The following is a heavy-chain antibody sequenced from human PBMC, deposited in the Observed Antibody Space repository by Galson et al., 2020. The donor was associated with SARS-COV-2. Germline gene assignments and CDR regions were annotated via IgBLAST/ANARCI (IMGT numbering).Heavy chain of an antibody. V-gene: IGHV3-30*18. Sequence: GESLKISCAASGFTFSSSGMHWVRQAPGKGLQWVAFISYDGSNKYYADSVKGRFTISRDNSENTLYLQMNSLRPEDTAVFYCAKDLYDGIVGATFFYYGMDVWGQGTSVTVSS. CDR2: ISYDGSNK. CDR3: AKDLYDGIVGATFFYYGMDV. CDR1: GFTFSSSG. J-gene: IGHJ6*02. D-gene: IGHD1-26*01.